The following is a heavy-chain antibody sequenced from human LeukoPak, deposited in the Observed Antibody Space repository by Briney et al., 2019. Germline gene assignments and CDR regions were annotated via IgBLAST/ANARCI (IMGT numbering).Heavy chain of an antibody. D-gene: IGHD6-19*01. V-gene: IGHV4-4*07. J-gene: IGHJ4*02. CDR2: IYTSGST. CDR3: ARDSWAYSSGWYSGY. Sequence: SETLSVTCTVSGGSISSYYWRWIRQPAGKGLEWIGRIYTSGSTNYNPSLKSRVTMSVDTSKNQFSLKLSSVTAADTAVYYCARDSWAYSSGWYSGYWGQGTLVTVSS. CDR1: GGSISSYY.